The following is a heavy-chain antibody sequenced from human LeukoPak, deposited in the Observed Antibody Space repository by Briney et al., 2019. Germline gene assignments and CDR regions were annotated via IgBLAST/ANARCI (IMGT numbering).Heavy chain of an antibody. J-gene: IGHJ4*02. Sequence: SETLSLTCTVSGGSISSDYWIWIRQPPGKGLEWIGYIYYGGSTNYNPSLKSRVIISVDTSKNQLSLKLSSVTAADTAVYYCARGGGGHVQVDYWGQGTLVTVSS. CDR3: ARGGGGHVQVDY. CDR1: GGSISSDY. D-gene: IGHD2-15*01. CDR2: IYYGGST. V-gene: IGHV4-59*01.